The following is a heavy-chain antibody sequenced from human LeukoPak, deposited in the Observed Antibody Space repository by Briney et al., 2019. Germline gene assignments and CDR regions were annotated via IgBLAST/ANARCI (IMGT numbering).Heavy chain of an antibody. CDR3: ARDRLGYCGGGSCLLFDY. CDR2: ISVDIGNT. V-gene: IGHV1-18*01. Sequence: ASVKVSCKASGYTFASYGISWERQAPGQGLEWMGWISVDIGNTNYAQSLQGRVSMTRDISTTIVYMELTSLRSDDTAVYYCARDRLGYCGGGSCLLFDYWGQGTLVTVSS. CDR1: GYTFASYG. J-gene: IGHJ4*02. D-gene: IGHD2-15*01.